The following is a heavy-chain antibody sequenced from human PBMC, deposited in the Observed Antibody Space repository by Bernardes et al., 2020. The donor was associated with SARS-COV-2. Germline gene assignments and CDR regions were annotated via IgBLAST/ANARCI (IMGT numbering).Heavy chain of an antibody. Sequence: SQTLSLTCAISGVSVSSSSAGWHWIRQSPSRGLEWLGGTYYRSKWYTDYAVSVKSRITINADKSKNQFSLQLNSVTPEDTAVYFCARGRSSAWDYWGQGTLVTVSS. CDR2: TYYRSKWYT. V-gene: IGHV6-1*01. J-gene: IGHJ4*02. D-gene: IGHD2-2*01. CDR1: GVSVSSSSAG. CDR3: ARGRSSAWDY.